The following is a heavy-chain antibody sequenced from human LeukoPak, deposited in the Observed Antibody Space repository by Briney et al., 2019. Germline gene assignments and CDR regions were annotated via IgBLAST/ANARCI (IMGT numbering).Heavy chain of an antibody. CDR2: ISGSGGST. Sequence: GGSLRLSCAASGFTFSSYAMRWVRQAPGEGLEWVSAISGSGGSTYYADSVKGRFTISRDNSKNTLYLQMNSLRAEDTAVYYCAKDGLRLTRPHDYWGQGTLVTVSS. J-gene: IGHJ4*02. CDR1: GFTFSSYA. CDR3: AKDGLRLTRPHDY. D-gene: IGHD2-2*01. V-gene: IGHV3-23*01.